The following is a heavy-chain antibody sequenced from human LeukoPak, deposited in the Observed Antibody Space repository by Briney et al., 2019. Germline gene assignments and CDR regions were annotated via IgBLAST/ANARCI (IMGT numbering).Heavy chain of an antibody. J-gene: IGHJ6*02. CDR3: ARIYFYYNGMDV. CDR2: INHSGST. Sequence: SETASLTCGVYGGSFSDYYWSWIRQPPGKGLEWIGEINHSGSTNYNPSLKSRVTISVDTSKNQFSLKLTSVTAADTAVYYCARIYFYYNGMDVWGQGTTVTVSS. V-gene: IGHV4-34*01. CDR1: GGSFSDYY.